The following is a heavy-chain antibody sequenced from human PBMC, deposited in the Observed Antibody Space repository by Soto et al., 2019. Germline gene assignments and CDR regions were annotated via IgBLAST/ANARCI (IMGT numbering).Heavy chain of an antibody. CDR3: AKGKGRWITYDAFDN. CDR1: GFTFSSYG. V-gene: IGHV3-30*18. Sequence: QVQLVESGGGVVQPGRSLRLSCAASGFTFSSYGMHWVRQAPGKGLEWVAVIPYDGSNKYYADSVKGRFTISRDNSKNTLYLQMNRLRGEDTAVYYCAKGKGRWITYDAFDNWGQGTMVTVSS. D-gene: IGHD4-17*01. J-gene: IGHJ3*02. CDR2: IPYDGSNK.